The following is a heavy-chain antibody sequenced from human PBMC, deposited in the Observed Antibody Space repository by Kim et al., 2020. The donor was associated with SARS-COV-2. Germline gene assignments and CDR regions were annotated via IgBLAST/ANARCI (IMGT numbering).Heavy chain of an antibody. D-gene: IGHD3-22*01. V-gene: IGHV3-48*02. Sequence: GGSLRLSCAASGFTFSSYNMNWVRQAPGKGLEWVSFISGSTSSKYYADSVKGRFTISRDNAKNSLYLHMNSLRDEDTAVYYCARGKCSTSSCDPGYDSSGLLNYWGQGTLVTVSS. CDR2: ISGSTSSK. J-gene: IGHJ4*02. CDR1: GFTFSSYN. CDR3: ARGKCSTSSCDPGYDSSGLLNY.